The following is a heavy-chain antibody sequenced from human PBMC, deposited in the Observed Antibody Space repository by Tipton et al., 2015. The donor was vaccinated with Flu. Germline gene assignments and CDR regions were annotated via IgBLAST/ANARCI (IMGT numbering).Heavy chain of an antibody. CDR3: ARGRYGSGSYQGRYFDY. CDR2: INHSGST. Sequence: TLSLTCAVYGGSFSGYHWNWIRQPPGKGLEWIGEINHSGSTNYNPSLKSRVTISVDTSKNQFSLKLSSVTAADTAVYYCARGRYGSGSYQGRYFDYWGQGTLVTVSS. V-gene: IGHV4-34*01. CDR1: GGSFSGYH. D-gene: IGHD3-10*01. J-gene: IGHJ4*02.